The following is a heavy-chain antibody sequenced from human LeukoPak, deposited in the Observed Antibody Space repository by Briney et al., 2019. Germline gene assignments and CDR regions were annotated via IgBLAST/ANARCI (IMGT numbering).Heavy chain of an antibody. CDR1: GFTFSGYA. Sequence: PGGSLRLSCAASGFTFSGYALSWVRQAPGKGLGWVSAISGSGGTTYYADSVKGRFTISRDNSKNTLYLQMNSLRAEDTAVYYCAKVEKSLWFGLSNYWGQGTLVTVSS. J-gene: IGHJ4*02. D-gene: IGHD3-10*01. V-gene: IGHV3-23*01. CDR3: AKVEKSLWFGLSNY. CDR2: ISGSGGTT.